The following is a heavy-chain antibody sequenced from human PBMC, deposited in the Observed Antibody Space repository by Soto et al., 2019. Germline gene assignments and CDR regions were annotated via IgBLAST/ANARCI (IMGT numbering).Heavy chain of an antibody. CDR3: ARDPYSSSWFYYGMDV. CDR2: IYHSGST. J-gene: IGHJ6*02. Sequence: QVQLQESGPGLVKPSGTLSLTCAVSGGSISSSNWWSWVRQPPGKGLEWIGEIYHSGSTNYNPSLKCRVTISVDKSKNQFSLKLSSVTAADTAVYYCARDPYSSSWFYYGMDVWGQGTTVTVSS. D-gene: IGHD6-13*01. V-gene: IGHV4-4*02. CDR1: GGSISSSNW.